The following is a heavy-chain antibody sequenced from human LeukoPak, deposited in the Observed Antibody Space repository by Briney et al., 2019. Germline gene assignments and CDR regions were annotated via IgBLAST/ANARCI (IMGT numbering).Heavy chain of an antibody. J-gene: IGHJ5*02. V-gene: IGHV4-31*03. D-gene: IGHD2-2*01. CDR3: ARNPKRLVVPAAMRGGFDP. Sequence: NPSETLSLTCTVSGGSISSGGYYWSWIRQHPGKGLEWIGYIYYSGSTYYNPSLKSRVTISVDTSKNQFSLKLSSVTAADTAVYYCARNPKRLVVPAAMRGGFDPWGQGTLVTVSS. CDR2: IYYSGST. CDR1: GGSISSGGYY.